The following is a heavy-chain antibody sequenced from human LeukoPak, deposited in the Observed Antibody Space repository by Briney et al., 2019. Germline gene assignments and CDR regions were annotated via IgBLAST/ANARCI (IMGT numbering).Heavy chain of an antibody. CDR2: INPDGTEK. CDR1: GFSFSNHW. D-gene: IGHD6-19*01. V-gene: IGHV3-7*03. CDR3: VRDDRGIAVGSRDH. Sequence: PGGSLRLSCAASGFSFSNHWMTWVRQAPGKGLEWVATINPDGTEKRYVDSVKGRFTISRDNGKNSLYLQMSSLRAEDTAVYYCVRDDRGIAVGSRDHGAQGSLVTVSS. J-gene: IGHJ4*02.